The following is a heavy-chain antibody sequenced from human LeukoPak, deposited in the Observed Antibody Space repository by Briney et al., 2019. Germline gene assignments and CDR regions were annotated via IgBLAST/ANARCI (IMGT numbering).Heavy chain of an antibody. V-gene: IGHV3-21*01. CDR3: ATERRFYDFWSGYIPLRDAFDI. J-gene: IGHJ3*02. Sequence: PGGSLRLSCAASGFTFSSYSMNWVRQAPGKGLEWVSSISSSSSYIYYADSVKGRFTISRDNAKNSLYLQMNSLRAEDTAVYYCATERRFYDFWSGYIPLRDAFDIWGQGTMVTVSS. CDR2: ISSSSSYI. D-gene: IGHD3-3*01. CDR1: GFTFSSYS.